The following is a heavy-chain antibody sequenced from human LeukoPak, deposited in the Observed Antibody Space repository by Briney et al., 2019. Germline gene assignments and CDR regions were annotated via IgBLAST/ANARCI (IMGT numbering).Heavy chain of an antibody. CDR3: AKDSRITMVRGDNYFDY. V-gene: IGHV3-30*04. Sequence: GGSLRLSCAASGFTFSSYAMHWVRQAPGKGLEWVAVISYDGSNKYYADSVKGRFTISRDNSKNTLYLQMNSLRAEDTAVYYCAKDSRITMVRGDNYFDYWGQGTLVTVSS. CDR2: ISYDGSNK. J-gene: IGHJ4*02. CDR1: GFTFSSYA. D-gene: IGHD3-10*01.